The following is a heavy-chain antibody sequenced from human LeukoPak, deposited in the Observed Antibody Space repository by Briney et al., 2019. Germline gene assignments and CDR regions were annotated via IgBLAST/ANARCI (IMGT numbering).Heavy chain of an antibody. CDR3: ARDRHDSSGYYRSDY. CDR2: ISGSGDTT. V-gene: IGHV3-23*01. J-gene: IGHJ4*02. Sequence: GGSLRLSCAASGFTFTNYALNWLRQAPGKGLEWVSAISGSGDTTYYAVSARGRFTISRDNSKNTLYLEMNSLRVEDTAVYYCARDRHDSSGYYRSDYWGQGTLVTVSS. CDR1: GFTFTNYA. D-gene: IGHD3-22*01.